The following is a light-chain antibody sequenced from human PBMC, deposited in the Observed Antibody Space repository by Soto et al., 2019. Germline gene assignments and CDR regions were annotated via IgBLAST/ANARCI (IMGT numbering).Light chain of an antibody. CDR1: QSISSY. J-gene: IGKJ1*01. Sequence: DIQMTQSPSSLSASAGDRATITCRASQSISSYLKWYQQKPGKAPKLLIYAASTLATGVPARFSGSESGTEFALTLSSLHPEDFATYYCQQSYSTPFTFGQGTKVEIK. CDR3: QQSYSTPFT. CDR2: AAS. V-gene: IGKV1-39*01.